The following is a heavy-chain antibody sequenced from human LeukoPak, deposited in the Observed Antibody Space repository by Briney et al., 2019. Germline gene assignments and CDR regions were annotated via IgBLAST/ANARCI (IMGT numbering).Heavy chain of an antibody. CDR3: ARDAGWYQLLYWFDP. CDR2: INPNSGGT. D-gene: IGHD2-2*01. CDR1: GYTFTAYY. Sequence: VASVKVSCKASGYTFTAYYMHWVRQAPGQGLEWMGWINPNSGGTNYAQKFQGRVTMTRDTSISTVYMELSRLRSDDSAVYYCARDAGWYQLLYWFDPWGQGTLVTVSS. J-gene: IGHJ5*02. V-gene: IGHV1-2*02.